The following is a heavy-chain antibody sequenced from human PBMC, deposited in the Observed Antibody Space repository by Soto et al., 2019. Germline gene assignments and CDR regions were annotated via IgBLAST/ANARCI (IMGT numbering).Heavy chain of an antibody. CDR1: GFTFSSYS. J-gene: IGHJ4*02. V-gene: IGHV3-21*01. CDR2: ISSSSSYI. D-gene: IGHD3-10*01. Sequence: GGSLRLSCAASGFTFSSYSMNWVRQAPGKGLEWVSSISSSSSYIYYADSVKGRFTISRDNAKNSLYLQMNSLRAEDTAVYYCAKLWFGELLSTLLDYWGQGTLVTVSS. CDR3: AKLWFGELLSTLLDY.